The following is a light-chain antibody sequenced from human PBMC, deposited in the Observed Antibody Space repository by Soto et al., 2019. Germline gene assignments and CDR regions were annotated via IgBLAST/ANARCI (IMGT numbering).Light chain of an antibody. CDR2: ENN. V-gene: IGLV1-51*01. Sequence: QSVLTQPPSVSEATGQKVTISCSGSSSNIGNNYVSWYQQLPGTAPKLLIYENNKRPSGIPDRFSGAKSGTSGTLDITGLQTGDEADYYCATWDGSLPAEVFGGGTKLTVL. CDR1: SSNIGNNY. J-gene: IGLJ2*01. CDR3: ATWDGSLPAEV.